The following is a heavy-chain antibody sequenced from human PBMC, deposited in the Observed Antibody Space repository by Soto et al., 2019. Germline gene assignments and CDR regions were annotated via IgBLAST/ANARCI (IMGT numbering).Heavy chain of an antibody. Sequence: EVQLLESGGGLVQPGGSLRLSCVASGFSFSSYAMTWVHQAPGKGLEWVSVISGSDGSTYYAHSVKGRFTISRDNSKNTLYLQMNSLRAEDTAVYYCAKDRERDAWYEDYWGQGTLVTVSS. CDR3: AKDRERDAWYEDY. CDR1: GFSFSSYA. J-gene: IGHJ4*02. D-gene: IGHD6-13*01. CDR2: ISGSDGST. V-gene: IGHV3-23*01.